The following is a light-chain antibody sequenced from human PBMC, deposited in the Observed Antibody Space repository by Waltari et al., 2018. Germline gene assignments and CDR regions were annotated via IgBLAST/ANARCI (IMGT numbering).Light chain of an antibody. Sequence: QSALTQPPSASGSPGQSVTISCTGTSSDVGGYNYVSWYQQHPGKAPKLMIYEVSKRPSGVPARFSGSKSGNTASLTVCGLQAEDEAEYYCSSYAGSNNLVFGGGTKLTVL. V-gene: IGLV2-8*01. CDR3: SSYAGSNNLV. CDR1: SSDVGGYNY. J-gene: IGLJ2*01. CDR2: EVS.